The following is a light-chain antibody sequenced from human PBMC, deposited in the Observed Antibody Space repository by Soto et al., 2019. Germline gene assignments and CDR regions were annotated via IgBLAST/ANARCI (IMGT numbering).Light chain of an antibody. CDR2: LGS. CDR3: MRALQTPLFT. J-gene: IGKJ3*01. V-gene: IGKV2-28*01. Sequence: DIVMTQSPLSLPVTPGEPASISCRSSQSLLHSNGYNYLDWYLQKPGQSPQLLIYLGSNRASGVHDRFSGSGSGTDFTLKISRVEAEDVGVYYCMRALQTPLFTFGPGTKVDIK. CDR1: QSLLHSNGYNY.